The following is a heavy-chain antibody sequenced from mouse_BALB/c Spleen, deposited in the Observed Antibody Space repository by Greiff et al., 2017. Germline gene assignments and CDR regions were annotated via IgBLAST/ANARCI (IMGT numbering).Heavy chain of an antibody. V-gene: IGHV5-4*02. D-gene: IGHD2-4*01. J-gene: IGHJ4*01. CDR2: ISDGGSYT. Sequence: EVMLVESGGGLVKPGGSLKLSCAASGFTFSDYYMYWVRQTPDKRLEWVATISDGGSYTYYPDSVKGRFTISRDNAKNNLYLQMSSLKSEDTAMYYCANGAYDYYYAMDYWGQGTSVTVSS. CDR1: GFTFSDYY. CDR3: ANGAYDYYYAMDY.